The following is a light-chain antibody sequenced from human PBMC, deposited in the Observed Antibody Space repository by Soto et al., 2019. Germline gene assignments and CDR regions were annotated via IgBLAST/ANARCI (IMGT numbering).Light chain of an antibody. V-gene: IGKV1-33*01. J-gene: IGKJ2*01. CDR3: QQYGSFPYT. CDR1: QHITNY. CDR2: DAS. Sequence: DIQMTQSPSSLSASVGDRVTITCRASQHITNYLNWYLQKPGKAPTLLIYDASNLETGVPSRFSGSGSGTDFTLPLRSLQPEDVGTFSCQQYGSFPYTFGQGTRLEMK.